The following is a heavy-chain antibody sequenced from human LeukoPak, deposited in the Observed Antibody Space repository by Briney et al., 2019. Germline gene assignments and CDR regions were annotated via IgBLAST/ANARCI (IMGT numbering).Heavy chain of an antibody. D-gene: IGHD3-10*01. CDR2: IYYTGST. V-gene: IGHV4-59*12. J-gene: IGHJ4*02. Sequence: SETLSLTCTVSGGSISSYYWGWIRQPPGKGLEWIGNIYYTGSTKYNPSLRSRVTISVDPPKNQFSLWLSSVTAADTAVYYCARGGEGAYYYGSGSYFDYWGQGTLVTVSS. CDR1: GGSISSYY. CDR3: ARGGEGAYYYGSGSYFDY.